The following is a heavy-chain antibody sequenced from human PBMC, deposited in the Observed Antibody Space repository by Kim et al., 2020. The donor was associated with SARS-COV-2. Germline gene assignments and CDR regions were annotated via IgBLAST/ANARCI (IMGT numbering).Heavy chain of an antibody. D-gene: IGHD5-18*01. V-gene: IGHV5-51*01. Sequence: GESLKISCKGSGYRFTSYWIGWVRQMPGKGLEWMGIIYPGDSDTRYSPSFQGQVTISADKSISTAFLEWSSLKDTDTAMYYCARRENSFGSLDYYGMDVWGQGTTVTVSS. J-gene: IGHJ6*02. CDR1: GYRFTSYW. CDR3: ARRENSFGSLDYYGMDV. CDR2: IYPGDSDT.